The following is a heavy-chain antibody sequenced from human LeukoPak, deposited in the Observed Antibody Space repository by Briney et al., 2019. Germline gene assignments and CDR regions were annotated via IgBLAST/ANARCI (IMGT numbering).Heavy chain of an antibody. CDR1: GGSISSSSYY. J-gene: IGHJ3*02. V-gene: IGHV4-39*01. Sequence: SETLSLTCTVSGGSISSSSYYWGWIRQPPGKGLEWIGRIYYSGSTYYNPSLKSRVTISVDTSKNQFSLKLSSVTAADTAVYYCAVQRITMIVVVIGAFDIWGQGTMVTVSS. D-gene: IGHD3-22*01. CDR2: IYYSGST. CDR3: AVQRITMIVVVIGAFDI.